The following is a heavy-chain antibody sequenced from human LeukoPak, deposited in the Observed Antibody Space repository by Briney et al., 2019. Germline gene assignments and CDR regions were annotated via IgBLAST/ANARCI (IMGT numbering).Heavy chain of an antibody. D-gene: IGHD2-21*01. CDR2: IYSGGST. J-gene: IGHJ4*02. CDR3: ARDPYGGNWFDY. CDR1: GFTFSSYA. V-gene: IGHV3-66*01. Sequence: PGGSLRLSCAASGFTFSSYAVSWVRQAPGKGLEWVSVIYSGGSTDYADSVKGRFTISRDNSKNTLYLQMNSLRAEDTAVYYCARDPYGGNWFDYWGQGTLVTVSS.